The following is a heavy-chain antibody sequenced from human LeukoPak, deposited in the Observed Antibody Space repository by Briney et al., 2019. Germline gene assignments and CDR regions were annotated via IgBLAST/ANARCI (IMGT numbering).Heavy chain of an antibody. CDR3: ARDGLYSSFSDY. CDR2: ISSSSSYI. V-gene: IGHV3-21*01. J-gene: IGHJ4*02. D-gene: IGHD6-6*01. CDR1: GFTFSSYS. Sequence: GGSLRLSCAASGFTFSSYSMNWVRQAPGKGLEWVSSISSSSSYIYYADSVKGRFTISRDNAKNSLYLHMNSLRAEDTAVYYCARDGLYSSFSDYWGQGTLVTVSS.